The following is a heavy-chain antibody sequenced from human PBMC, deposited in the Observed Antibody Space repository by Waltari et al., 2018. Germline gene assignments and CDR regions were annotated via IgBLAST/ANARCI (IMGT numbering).Heavy chain of an antibody. CDR1: GFTFSSYE. Sequence: EVQLVESGGGLVQPGGSLRLSCAASGFTFSSYEMTWVRQAPGKGLEWVSYISSSGSTIYYADSVKGRFTISRDNAKNSLYLQMNSLRAEDTAVYYCARDSFPIVVVVPDAFDIWGQGTMVTVSS. J-gene: IGHJ3*02. D-gene: IGHD2-15*01. V-gene: IGHV3-48*03. CDR3: ARDSFPIVVVVPDAFDI. CDR2: ISSSGSTI.